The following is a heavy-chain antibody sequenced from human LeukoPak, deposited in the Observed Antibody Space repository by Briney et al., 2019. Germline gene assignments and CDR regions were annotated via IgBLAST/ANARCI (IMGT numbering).Heavy chain of an antibody. J-gene: IGHJ4*02. Sequence: SETLSLTCAVYSGSFGAHFWSWVRQAPGKGLEWVGEISHTGITNYNPSPKSRVSISVDTSKNQFSLRLNSVTAADTAIYFCAREGDGSPDYFDSWGQGTLVTVSS. D-gene: IGHD1-26*01. CDR3: AREGDGSPDYFDS. CDR2: ISHTGIT. V-gene: IGHV4-34*01. CDR1: SGSFGAHF.